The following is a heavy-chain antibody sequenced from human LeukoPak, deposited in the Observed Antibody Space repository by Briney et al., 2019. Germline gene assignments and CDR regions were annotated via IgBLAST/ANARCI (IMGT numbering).Heavy chain of an antibody. CDR1: GFTFNNYA. V-gene: IGHV3-23*01. CDR2: ISGSGGST. J-gene: IGHJ4*02. Sequence: PGGSLRLSCASSGFTFNNYAMSWVRQAPGKGLEWVSAISGSGGSTDYADSVKGRFTISRDNSKTTLTLYLQMNSLRAEDTAVYYCAKVLVRGVHPYRFDYWGQGTLVTVSS. D-gene: IGHD3-10*01. CDR3: AKVLVRGVHPYRFDY.